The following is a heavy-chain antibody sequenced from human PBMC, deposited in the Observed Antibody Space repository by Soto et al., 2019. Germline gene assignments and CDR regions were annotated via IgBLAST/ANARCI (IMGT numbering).Heavy chain of an antibody. Sequence: SETLSLTCTVSGGSISSYFLNWIRQAPGKGLEWIGYMYFNESTNYNPSLKSRVTISLDTSKSLFSLKLNSVTATDTAVYYCAPHHKEDFDIWGPGTLLTVSS. CDR3: APHHKEDFDI. V-gene: IGHV4-59*01. CDR2: MYFNEST. CDR1: GGSISSYF. J-gene: IGHJ3*02.